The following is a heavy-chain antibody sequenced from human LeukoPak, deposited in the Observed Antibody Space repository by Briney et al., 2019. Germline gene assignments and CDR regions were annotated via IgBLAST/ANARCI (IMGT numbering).Heavy chain of an antibody. V-gene: IGHV1-2*02. CDR2: INPNSGGT. CDR1: GYTFTGYY. J-gene: IGHJ4*02. CDR3: ARAGYGDYVFDY. Sequence: ASVKVSCTASGYTFTGYYMHWVRQAPGQGLERMGWINPNSGGTNYAQKFQGRVTMTRDTSISTAYMELSRLRSDDTAVYYCARAGYGDYVFDYWGQGTLVTVSS. D-gene: IGHD4-17*01.